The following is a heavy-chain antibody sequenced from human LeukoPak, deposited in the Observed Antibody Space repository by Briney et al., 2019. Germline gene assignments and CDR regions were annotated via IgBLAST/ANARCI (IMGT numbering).Heavy chain of an antibody. V-gene: IGHV1-18*01. Sequence: ASVKVSCKASGYTFTSYGISWVRQAPGQGLEWMGWISAYNGNTNYAQKLQGRVTMTTDTSTSTAYMELRSLRSDDTAVYYCAREREYCSGGSRIDFDYWGQGTLVTVSS. D-gene: IGHD2-15*01. CDR1: GYTFTSYG. CDR2: ISAYNGNT. J-gene: IGHJ4*02. CDR3: AREREYCSGGSRIDFDY.